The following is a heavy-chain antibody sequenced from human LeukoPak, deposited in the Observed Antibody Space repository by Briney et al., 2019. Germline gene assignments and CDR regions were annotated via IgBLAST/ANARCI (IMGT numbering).Heavy chain of an antibody. V-gene: IGHV3-30-3*01. CDR3: ARDMDRGCSSTSCYVLDY. D-gene: IGHD2-2*01. J-gene: IGHJ4*02. CDR2: ISDDGSNK. Sequence: GGSLRLSCAASGFIFSSYAMHWVRQAPGKGLEWVAVISDDGSNKYYADSVMGRFTISRDNSKNTLYLQMNSLRAEDTAVYYRARDMDRGCSSTSCYVLDYWGQGTLVTVSS. CDR1: GFIFSSYA.